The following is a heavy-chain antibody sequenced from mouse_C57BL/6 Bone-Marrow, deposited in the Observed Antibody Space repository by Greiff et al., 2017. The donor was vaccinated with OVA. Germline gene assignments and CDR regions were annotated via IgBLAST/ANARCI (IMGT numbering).Heavy chain of an antibody. CDR2: ISNLAYSI. V-gene: IGHV5-15*04. D-gene: IGHD2-4*01. Sequence: DVHLVESGGGLVQPGGSLKLSCAASGFTFSDYGMAWVRQAPRKGPEWVAFISNLAYSIYYADTVTGRFTISRENAKNTLYLEMSSLRSEDTAMYYCARRDYDYSWFAYWGQGTLVTVSA. CDR1: GFTFSDYG. J-gene: IGHJ3*01. CDR3: ARRDYDYSWFAY.